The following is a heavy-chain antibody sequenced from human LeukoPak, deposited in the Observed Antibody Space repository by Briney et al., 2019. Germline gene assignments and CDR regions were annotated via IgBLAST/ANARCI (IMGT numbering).Heavy chain of an antibody. D-gene: IGHD3-3*01. CDR3: ARAGITIFGVVIIHYYFDY. CDR1: GGSISSSSYY. J-gene: IGHJ4*02. CDR2: IYYSGST. V-gene: IGHV4-39*07. Sequence: SETLSLTCTVSGGSISSSSYYWGWLRQPPGRGREWIGSIYYSGSTYYNPSLKSRVTISVETSKKQLCLKLSSVTAADTAVYYCARAGITIFGVVIIHYYFDYWGQGTLVTVSS.